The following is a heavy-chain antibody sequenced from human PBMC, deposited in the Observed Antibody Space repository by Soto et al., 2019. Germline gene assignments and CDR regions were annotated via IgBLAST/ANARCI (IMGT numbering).Heavy chain of an antibody. CDR2: ISYDGSNK. CDR1: GFTFSSYG. CDR3: AKDAGSKYELVPWFDP. V-gene: IGHV3-30*18. J-gene: IGHJ5*02. D-gene: IGHD6-13*01. Sequence: QVQLVESGGGVVQPGRSLRLSCAASGFTFSSYGMHWVRQAPGKGLEWVAVISYDGSNKYYADSVTGRFTISRDNSKNTLYLQMNSLRAEDTAVYYCAKDAGSKYELVPWFDPWGQGTLVTVSS.